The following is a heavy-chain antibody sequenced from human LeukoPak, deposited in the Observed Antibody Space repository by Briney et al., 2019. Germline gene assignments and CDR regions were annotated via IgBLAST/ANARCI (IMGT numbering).Heavy chain of an antibody. CDR2: ISGSGGST. J-gene: IGHJ4*02. CDR3: AKDYGIYWYFDY. Sequence: GGSLRLSCAASGFTFSSYAMSWVRQALGKGLEWVSAISGSGGSTYYADSVKGRFTISRDNSKNTLYLQINSLRADDTALYYCAKDYGIYWYFDYWGQGTLVTVSS. D-gene: IGHD2-8*02. CDR1: GFTFSSYA. V-gene: IGHV3-23*01.